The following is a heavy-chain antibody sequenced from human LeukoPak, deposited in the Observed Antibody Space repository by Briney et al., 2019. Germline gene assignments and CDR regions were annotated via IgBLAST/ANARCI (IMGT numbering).Heavy chain of an antibody. CDR1: GYSFTTYA. Sequence: ASVKVSCKASGYSFTTYAFTWVRQAPGQGLEWMGWINPHNGNRNYAQKFQGRVTMSTDTSTTTAYMDLRSLRPDDTAKYYCLSGSYSMDHWGQGTLVTVSS. CDR3: LSGSYSMDH. D-gene: IGHD1-26*01. V-gene: IGHV1-18*01. J-gene: IGHJ4*02. CDR2: INPHNGNR.